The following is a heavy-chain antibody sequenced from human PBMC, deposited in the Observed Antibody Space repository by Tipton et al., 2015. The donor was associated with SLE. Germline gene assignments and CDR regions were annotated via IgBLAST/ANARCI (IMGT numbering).Heavy chain of an antibody. CDR2: IYTSGSA. CDR1: GVSISTYY. J-gene: IGHJ4*02. Sequence: TLSLTCTVSGVSISTYYCSWIRQPAGKGLEWIGHIYTSGSATYNPSLISRVAMSVDTSKNQFSLELSSVTAADAAMYYCARESDYSNSFDSWGQGTLVNVSS. CDR3: ARESDYSNSFDS. V-gene: IGHV4-4*07. D-gene: IGHD4-11*01.